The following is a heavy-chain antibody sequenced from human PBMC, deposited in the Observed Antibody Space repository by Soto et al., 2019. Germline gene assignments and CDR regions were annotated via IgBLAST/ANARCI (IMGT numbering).Heavy chain of an antibody. V-gene: IGHV3-74*01. CDR2: INSDGSST. J-gene: IGHJ6*02. CDR1: GFTFSSYW. D-gene: IGHD2-15*01. CDR3: ARDLRCSGGSCYSRSHYRHYYYYGMDV. Sequence: GGSLRLSFAASGFTFSSYWMHWVRQAPGKGLVWVSRINSDGSSTSYADSVKGRFTISRDNAKNTLYLQMNSLRAEDTAVYYCARDLRCSGGSCYSRSHYRHYYYYGMDVWGQGTTVTVS.